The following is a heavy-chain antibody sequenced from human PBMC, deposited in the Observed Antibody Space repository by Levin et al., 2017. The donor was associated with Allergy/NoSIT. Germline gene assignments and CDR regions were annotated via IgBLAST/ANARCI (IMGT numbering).Heavy chain of an antibody. Sequence: ASVKVSCKASGGTFSRYAINWVRQAPGQGLEWMGGIIPMFGKANYAQKFDGRVTISADKSTTTAYMELSSLSSDDTAIYYCTRASVTAVQFDYYFGMDVWGQGTTVTVPS. V-gene: IGHV1-69*06. CDR1: GGTFSRYA. D-gene: IGHD5-18*01. CDR3: TRASVTAVQFDYYFGMDV. J-gene: IGHJ6*02. CDR2: IIPMFGKA.